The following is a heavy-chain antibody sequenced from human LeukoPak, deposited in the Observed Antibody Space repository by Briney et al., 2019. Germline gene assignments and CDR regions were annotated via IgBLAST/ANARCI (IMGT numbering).Heavy chain of an antibody. CDR1: GFTFRSYA. CDR2: ISDGGITT. V-gene: IGHV3-23*01. CDR3: ARSGVYGDLPDY. J-gene: IGHJ4*02. Sequence: GGSLRPSCAASGFTFRSYAMSWVRQAPGKGLEWVSGISDGGITTYYAGSVRGRFTISRDNSKNTLYLQMNSLRAEDTAVYYCARSGVYGDLPDYWGQGTLVTVSS. D-gene: IGHD4-17*01.